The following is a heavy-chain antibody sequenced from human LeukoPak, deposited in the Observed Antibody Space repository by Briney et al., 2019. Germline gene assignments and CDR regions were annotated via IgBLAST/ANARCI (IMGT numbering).Heavy chain of an antibody. V-gene: IGHV4-61*02. D-gene: IGHD3-10*01. CDR3: ARDLGYYGSGNYYYYYGMDV. CDR1: GGSISSGSYY. J-gene: IGHJ6*02. Sequence: PSQTLSLTCTVSGGSISSGSYYWSWIRQPAGKGPEWIGRIYTSGSTNYNPSLKSRVTISVDTSKNQFSLKLSSVTAADTAVYYCARDLGYYGSGNYYYYYGMDVWGQGTTVTVSS. CDR2: IYTSGST.